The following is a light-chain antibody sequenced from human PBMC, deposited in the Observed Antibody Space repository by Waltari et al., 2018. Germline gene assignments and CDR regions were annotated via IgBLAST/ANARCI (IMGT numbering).Light chain of an antibody. Sequence: SPGERATLSCRASQSVSSYLAWYQQKPGQAPRLLIYGASSRATGIPDRFSGSGSGTDFTLTISSLEPEDVGVYHCYQHSSGYSFGQGTKVEIK. CDR3: YQHSSGYS. CDR1: QSVSSY. J-gene: IGKJ2*03. CDR2: GAS. V-gene: IGKV3-11*01.